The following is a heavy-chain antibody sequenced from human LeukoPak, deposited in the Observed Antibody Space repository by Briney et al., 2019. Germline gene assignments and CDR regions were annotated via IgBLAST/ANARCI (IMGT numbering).Heavy chain of an antibody. D-gene: IGHD3-10*01. J-gene: IGHJ6*02. CDR2: ISSSSSSI. V-gene: IGHV3-48*02. CDR3: ASGGSTIGAMDV. Sequence: PGGSLRLSCAASGFTFNSYSMTWVRQAPGKGLEWVAYISSSSSSIYYADSVRGRFTISRDNAKNSLYLEMNSLRDEDTAVYYCASGGSTIGAMDVWGQGSTVTVSS. CDR1: GFTFNSYS.